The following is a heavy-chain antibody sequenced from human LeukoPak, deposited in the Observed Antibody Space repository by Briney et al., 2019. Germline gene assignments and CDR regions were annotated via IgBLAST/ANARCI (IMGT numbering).Heavy chain of an antibody. CDR3: ARLETRGSAQAGGDY. CDR2: ISHDGSDK. D-gene: IGHD2-15*01. Sequence: AGSLRLSCAASGFTFSKFAMHWVRQAPGKGLEWVAVISHDGSDKYYADSVKGRFTISRDNSKITLYLQINSLRAEDTAVYYCARLETRGSAQAGGDYWGQGTLVTVSS. V-gene: IGHV3-30-3*01. J-gene: IGHJ4*02. CDR1: GFTFSKFA.